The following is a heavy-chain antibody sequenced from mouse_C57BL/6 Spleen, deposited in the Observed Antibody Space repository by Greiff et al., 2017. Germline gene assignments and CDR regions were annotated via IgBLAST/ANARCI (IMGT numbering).Heavy chain of an antibody. CDR1: GYAFTNYL. CDR3: ARSVDYDDVYYFDY. CDR2: INPGSGGT. J-gene: IGHJ2*01. Sequence: VQLQQSGAELVRPGTSVKVSCKASGYAFTNYLIEWVKQRPGQGLEWIGVINPGSGGTNYNEKFKGEATLTADKSSSTAYMQLSSLTSEDSAVYFCARSVDYDDVYYFDYWGQGTTLTVSS. D-gene: IGHD2-4*01. V-gene: IGHV1-54*01.